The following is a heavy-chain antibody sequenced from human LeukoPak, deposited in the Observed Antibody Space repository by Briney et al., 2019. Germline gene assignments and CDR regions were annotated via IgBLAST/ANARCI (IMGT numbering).Heavy chain of an antibody. CDR1: GFTFSSYS. V-gene: IGHV3-48*01. CDR2: ISSSSSTT. J-gene: IGHJ4*02. CDR3: AKSEYYDFWSGYFPDY. Sequence: PGGSLRLSCAASGFTFSSYSMNWVRQAPGKGLEWVSYISSSSSTTYYADSVKGRFTISRDNSKNTLYLQMNSLRAEDTAVYYCAKSEYYDFWSGYFPDYWGQGTLVTVSS. D-gene: IGHD3-3*01.